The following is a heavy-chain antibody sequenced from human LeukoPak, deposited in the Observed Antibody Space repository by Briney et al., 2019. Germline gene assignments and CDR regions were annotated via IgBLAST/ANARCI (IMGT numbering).Heavy chain of an antibody. Sequence: ASVKVSCKASGYIFTSYFLHWVRQAPGQGLEWMGIIDPSGGSTTYAQKFQGRVTMTRDMSTTTVYMELSSLRSEDTAVYYCARVWTGQWPPHYYYMDVWGKGTTVTISS. CDR1: GYIFTSYF. J-gene: IGHJ6*03. D-gene: IGHD6-19*01. CDR2: IDPSGGST. V-gene: IGHV1-46*01. CDR3: ARVWTGQWPPHYYYMDV.